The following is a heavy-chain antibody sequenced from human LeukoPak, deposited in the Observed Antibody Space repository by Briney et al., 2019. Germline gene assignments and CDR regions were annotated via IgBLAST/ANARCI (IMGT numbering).Heavy chain of an antibody. CDR1: GYTFTNYY. V-gene: IGHV1-2*02. Sequence: ASVKVSCKTSGYTFTNYYVHWVRKAPGQGLEWLGWITPNSGGTSNAQMLQGRVTLTRDTSINTAYMELRRLTSDDTAVYYCARDFIRGSSFAYRLLESWGQGTLVIVSS. CDR2: ITPNSGGT. D-gene: IGHD5-18*01. CDR3: ARDFIRGSSFAYRLLES. J-gene: IGHJ4*02.